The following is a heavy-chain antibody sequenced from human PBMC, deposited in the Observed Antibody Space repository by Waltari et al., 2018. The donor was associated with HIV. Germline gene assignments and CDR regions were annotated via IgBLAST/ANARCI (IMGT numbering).Heavy chain of an antibody. Sequence: QVHLVESGGTVVQPGGALRLSCVTDGFTLTDYAMGWFRQTPGGGFQWVAMLWPDVNMGFYAPFVSVRFSISRDNTKKTVFLQMRALRADDTGVYFCARQGNTGTYFGGHRWGRGT. V-gene: IGHV3-33*01. D-gene: IGHD3-10*01. CDR1: GFTLTDYA. J-gene: IGHJ4*02. CDR3: ARQGNTGTYFGGHR. CDR2: LWPDVNMG.